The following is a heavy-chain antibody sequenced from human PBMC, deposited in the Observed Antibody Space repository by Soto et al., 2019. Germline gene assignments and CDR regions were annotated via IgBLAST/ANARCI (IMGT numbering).Heavy chain of an antibody. CDR1: GFTFSSYD. CDR2: IWYDGSNK. D-gene: IGHD3-10*01. J-gene: IGHJ6*02. Sequence: QVQLVESGGGVVQPGRSLRLSCAASGFTFSSYDMHWVRQAPGKGLEWVAVIWYDGSNKYYADSVKGRFTISRDNSKNTLYLQMNSLRAEDTAVYYCARDTTRAMLRIYYGMDVWGQGTTVTVSS. V-gene: IGHV3-33*01. CDR3: ARDTTRAMLRIYYGMDV.